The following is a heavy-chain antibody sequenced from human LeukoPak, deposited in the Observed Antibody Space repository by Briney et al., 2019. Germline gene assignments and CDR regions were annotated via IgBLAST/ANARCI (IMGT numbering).Heavy chain of an antibody. Sequence: GASVKVSCKASGYTFTGYYMHWVRQAPGQGLEWMGWINPNSGGTNYAQKFQGRVTMTRDTSISTAYMELSRLRSDDTAVYYCVVVVPAAIGGDYWGQGTLVTVSS. CDR1: GYTFTGYY. J-gene: IGHJ4*02. D-gene: IGHD2-2*01. V-gene: IGHV1-2*02. CDR2: INPNSGGT. CDR3: VVVVPAAIGGDY.